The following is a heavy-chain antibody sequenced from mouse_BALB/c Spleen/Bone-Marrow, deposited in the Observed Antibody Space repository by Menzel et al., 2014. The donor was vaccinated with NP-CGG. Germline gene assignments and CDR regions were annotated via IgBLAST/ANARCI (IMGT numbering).Heavy chain of an antibody. D-gene: IGHD2-4*01. J-gene: IGHJ3*01. V-gene: IGHV2-9*02. CDR2: IWSGGNT. Sequence: VQRVESGPGLVAPSQSLSITCTVSGFSLTTYGVHWVRQPPGKGLEWLGVIWSGGNTNFNSALMSRLSISKDNSKSQVYLKANSLQTDDTAMYYCARFYFDYDGAWFAYWGQGTLVTVST. CDR1: GFSLTTYG. CDR3: ARFYFDYDGAWFAY.